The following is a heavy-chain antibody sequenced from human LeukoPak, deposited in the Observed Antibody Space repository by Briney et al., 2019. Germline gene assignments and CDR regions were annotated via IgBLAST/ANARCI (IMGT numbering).Heavy chain of an antibody. J-gene: IGHJ4*02. Sequence: SGGSLRLSCAASGFTFSTYAMHWVRQAPGKGLEWVALISYDGSRKHFADSVKGRFTISRDNAKNTLYLQMNSLRAEDTAVYYCARVRWGGLYYFDYWGQGTLVTVSS. V-gene: IGHV3-30*04. D-gene: IGHD3-16*01. CDR1: GFTFSTYA. CDR2: ISYDGSRK. CDR3: ARVRWGGLYYFDY.